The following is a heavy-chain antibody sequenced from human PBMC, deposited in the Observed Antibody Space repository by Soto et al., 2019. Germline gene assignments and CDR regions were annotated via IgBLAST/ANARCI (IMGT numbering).Heavy chain of an antibody. Sequence: GGSLRLSCAASGFTFDDYAMHWFRQAPGKGLEWVSGISWNSGSIGYADSVKGRFTISRDNAKNSLYLQMNSLRAEDTALYYCAKDRSLWATVDAFDIWGQGTMVTVSS. CDR2: ISWNSGSI. J-gene: IGHJ3*02. CDR1: GFTFDDYA. V-gene: IGHV3-9*01. CDR3: AKDRSLWATVDAFDI. D-gene: IGHD4-4*01.